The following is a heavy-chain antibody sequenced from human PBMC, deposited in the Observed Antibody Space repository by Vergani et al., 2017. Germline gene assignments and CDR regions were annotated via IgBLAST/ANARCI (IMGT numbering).Heavy chain of an antibody. D-gene: IGHD2-15*01. V-gene: IGHV1-69*08. CDR3: AREGADCSGGSCYIGY. Sequence: QVQLVQSGAEVKKPGSSVKVSCKASGGTFSSYTISWVRQAPGQGLEWMGRIIPILGIANYAQKFQGRVTITADKSTSTAYMELSILRSEDTAVYYCAREGADCSGGSCYIGYWGQGTLVTVSS. J-gene: IGHJ4*02. CDR1: GGTFSSYT. CDR2: IIPILGIA.